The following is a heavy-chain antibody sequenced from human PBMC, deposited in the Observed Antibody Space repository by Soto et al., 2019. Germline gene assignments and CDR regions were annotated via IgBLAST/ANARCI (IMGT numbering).Heavy chain of an antibody. CDR1: GGSISSSSYY. CDR3: ARHEAPSGWYFDY. J-gene: IGHJ4*02. CDR2: IYYSGST. V-gene: IGHV4-39*01. Sequence: QLQLQESGPGLVKPSETLSLTCTVSGGSISSSSYYWGWIRQPPGKGLEWIGTIYYSGSTYYNPSLKSRVTKPVDTSKNQFSLTLSSVTAADTAVYYCARHEAPSGWYFDYWGQGTLVTVSS. D-gene: IGHD6-19*01.